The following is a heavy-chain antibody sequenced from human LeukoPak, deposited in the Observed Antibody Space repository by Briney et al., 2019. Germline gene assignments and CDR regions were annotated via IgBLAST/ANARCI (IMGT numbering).Heavy chain of an antibody. V-gene: IGHV4-59*08. Sequence: SETLSLTCTVSGGSISAHYWSWIRQSPGKGLEYIGDVYYTGTTNYNPSLKSRVTMSVDTSNNQFSLRLTSVTAADTAVYYCARGGLDSSSSLLLDPWGQGTLVTVSS. J-gene: IGHJ5*02. D-gene: IGHD6-13*01. CDR2: VYYTGTT. CDR3: ARGGLDSSSSLLLDP. CDR1: GGSISAHY.